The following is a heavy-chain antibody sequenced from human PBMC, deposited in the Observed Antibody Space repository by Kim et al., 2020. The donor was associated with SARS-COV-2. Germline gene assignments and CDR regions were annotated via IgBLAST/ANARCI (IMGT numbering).Heavy chain of an antibody. D-gene: IGHD2-2*01. J-gene: IGHJ4*02. V-gene: IGHV3-23*01. Sequence: DSVKGRFTISRDNSKNTLYLQMNSLRAEDTAVYYCAKGSDCSSTSCLVDYWGQGTLVTVSS. CDR3: AKGSDCSSTSCLVDY.